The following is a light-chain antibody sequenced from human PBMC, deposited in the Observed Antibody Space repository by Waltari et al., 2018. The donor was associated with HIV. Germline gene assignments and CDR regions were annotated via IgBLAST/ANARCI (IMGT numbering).Light chain of an antibody. CDR1: QSLSSY. J-gene: IGKJ4*01. CDR3: QQFHNWPHT. CDR2: GAS. V-gene: IGKV3-15*01. Sequence: EIVLTQSPPTLSVSPGETATLSCRASQSLSSYLAWYQQKPGQAPRLLIYGASTRATGTPVRFSGGGSGTEFSLTIGSLRSEDYALYYCQQFHNWPHTFGGGTKVEIK.